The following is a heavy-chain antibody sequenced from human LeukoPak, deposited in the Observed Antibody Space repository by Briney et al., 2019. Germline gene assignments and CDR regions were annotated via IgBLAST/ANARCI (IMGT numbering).Heavy chain of an antibody. J-gene: IGHJ3*02. CDR1: EFTVSSNY. CDR3: ARVEAVAGTEAFDI. V-gene: IGHV3-66*01. CDR2: IYSGGGT. Sequence: GGSLRLSCAASEFTVSSNYMSWVRQAPGKGLEWVSTIYSGGGTYYADSVKGRFTISRDDSKNTLYLQVNSLRAEDTAVYYCARVEAVAGTEAFDIWGRGTMVTVSS. D-gene: IGHD6-19*01.